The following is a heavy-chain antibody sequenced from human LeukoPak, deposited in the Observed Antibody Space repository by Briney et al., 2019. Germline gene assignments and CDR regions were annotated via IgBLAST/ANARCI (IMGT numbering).Heavy chain of an antibody. CDR1: GFSLSSSW. Sequence: PGGSLRLSCAASGFSLSSSWMHWVRQAPGKELVWVSRINSDGSITSYADSVKGRFTISRDSAKNTLYLQMNSLRAEDTAVYYCARDGSALRAYRFGQQDYWGQGTLVTVSS. CDR3: ARDGSALRAYRFGQQDY. D-gene: IGHD3-16*01. J-gene: IGHJ4*02. CDR2: INSDGSIT. V-gene: IGHV3-74*01.